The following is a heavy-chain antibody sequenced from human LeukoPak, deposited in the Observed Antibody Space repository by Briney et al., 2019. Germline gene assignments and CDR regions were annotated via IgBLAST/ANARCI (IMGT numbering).Heavy chain of an antibody. CDR1: GFTFDDCA. CDR2: ISWNSGSI. CDR3: AKGSSGWYRSVAFDI. D-gene: IGHD6-19*01. J-gene: IGHJ3*02. Sequence: GVFLRLSCAASGFTFDDCAMHWVRQAPGKGLEWVSGISWNSGSIGYADSVKGRFTISRDNAKNSLYLQMNSLRAEDTALYYCAKGSSGWYRSVAFDIWGQGTMVTVSS. V-gene: IGHV3-9*01.